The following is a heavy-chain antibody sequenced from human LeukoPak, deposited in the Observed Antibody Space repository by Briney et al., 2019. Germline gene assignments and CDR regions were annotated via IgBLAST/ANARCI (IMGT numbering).Heavy chain of an antibody. CDR2: IIPIFGTA. CDR1: GGTFSSYT. CDR3: ASQQRAYYYDSSGYYEPYWFDP. D-gene: IGHD3-22*01. V-gene: IGHV1-69*05. J-gene: IGHJ5*02. Sequence: ASVKVSCKASGGTFSSYTISWVRQAPGQGLEWMGRIIPIFGTANYAQKFQGGVTITTDESTSTAYMELSSLRSEDTAVYYCASQQRAYYYDSSGYYEPYWFDPWGQGTLVTVSS.